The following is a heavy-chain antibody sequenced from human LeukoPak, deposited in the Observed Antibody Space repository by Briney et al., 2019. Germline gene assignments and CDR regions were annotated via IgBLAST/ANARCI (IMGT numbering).Heavy chain of an antibody. CDR1: VFTFSSYS. Sequence: GGSLRLSCSASVFTFSSYSMNWVRQAPGRGLEWISHIFSTCILIYYGDSVNGRFTISRDNAKNSLYLQMNSLRDEDTAVYYCARGVSGSYSPFDYWGQGTLVTVSS. CDR3: ARGVSGSYSPFDY. V-gene: IGHV3-48*02. CDR2: IFSTCILI. J-gene: IGHJ4*02. D-gene: IGHD1-26*01.